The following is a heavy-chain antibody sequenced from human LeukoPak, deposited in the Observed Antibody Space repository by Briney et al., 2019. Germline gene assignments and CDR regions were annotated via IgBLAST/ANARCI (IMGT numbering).Heavy chain of an antibody. D-gene: IGHD3-22*01. CDR1: GGSISSGDYY. CDR3: CSYYDSSGWAFDI. CDR2: IYYSGST. Sequence: PSETLSLTCTVSGGSISSGDYYWSWIRQPPGKGLEWIGYIYYSGSTYYNPSLKSRVTISVDTSKNQFSLKLSSVTAADTAVYYCCSYYDSSGWAFDIWGQGTMVTVSS. V-gene: IGHV4-30-4*01. J-gene: IGHJ3*02.